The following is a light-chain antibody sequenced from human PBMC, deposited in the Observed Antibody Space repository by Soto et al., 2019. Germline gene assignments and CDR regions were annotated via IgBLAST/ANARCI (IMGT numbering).Light chain of an antibody. CDR1: SSNIGSNT. Sequence: QSVLTQPPSASGTPGQRVTISCSGSSSNIGSNTVNWYQRLPGTAPKLLIYSNNQRPSGVPDRFSGSKSGTSASLAISGLQSEDEADYYCAAWDDSLNGYYVFGTGTKVT. CDR3: AAWDDSLNGYYV. V-gene: IGLV1-44*01. J-gene: IGLJ1*01. CDR2: SNN.